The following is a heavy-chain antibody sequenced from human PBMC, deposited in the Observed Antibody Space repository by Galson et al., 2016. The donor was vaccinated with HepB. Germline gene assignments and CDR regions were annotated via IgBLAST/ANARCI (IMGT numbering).Heavy chain of an antibody. Sequence: SLRLSCAASGFTFSDYNMNWVRQAPGKGLEWVSSIIPSGSYTYYADSVKGRFTISRDNAKNSLFLQISSLRAEDTAVYYCASHIFLLRFLVWGKGTTVMVSS. CDR3: ASHIFLLRFLV. J-gene: IGHJ6*04. CDR1: GFTFSDYN. D-gene: IGHD3-3*01. CDR2: IIPSGSYT. V-gene: IGHV3-21*01.